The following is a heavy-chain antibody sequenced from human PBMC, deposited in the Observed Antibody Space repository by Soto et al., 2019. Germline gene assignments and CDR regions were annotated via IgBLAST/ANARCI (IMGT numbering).Heavy chain of an antibody. CDR1: GFTFEYQG. Sequence: SLRVSYVASGFTFEYQGMHWVRRVPGKGLEWVSGISWKGDRAGYADSVKGRFTISRDNAKNSLVLQMNSLRLEDAAFYFCVRDTYYDFWSGPGGPFDLWGPGTMVTVS. CDR3: VRDTYYDFWSGPGGPFDL. V-gene: IGHV3-9*01. CDR2: ISWKGDRA. J-gene: IGHJ3*01. D-gene: IGHD3-3*01.